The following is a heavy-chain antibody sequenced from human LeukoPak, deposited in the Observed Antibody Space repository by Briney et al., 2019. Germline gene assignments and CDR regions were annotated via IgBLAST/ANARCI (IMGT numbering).Heavy chain of an antibody. Sequence: PGGSLRLPCAASGFTFSSYGMHWVRQAPGKGLVGVAFIRYVGSNKYYADSVKGRFTFARDIPKNTLYLQMNSLRAEDMAVYYCAKVREILLGNYFDYWGQGTLVTVSS. V-gene: IGHV3-30*02. CDR3: AKVREILLGNYFDY. J-gene: IGHJ4*02. CDR2: IRYVGSNK. D-gene: IGHD1-26*01. CDR1: GFTFSSYG.